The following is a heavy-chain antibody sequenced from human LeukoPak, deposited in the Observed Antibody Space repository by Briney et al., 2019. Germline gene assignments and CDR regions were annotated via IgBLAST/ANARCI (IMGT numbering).Heavy chain of an antibody. J-gene: IGHJ4*02. CDR2: INPKTGDT. CDR1: GYTFTSYY. Sequence: ASVKVSCKASGYTFTSYYMHWVRQAPGQGLEWMGWINPKTGDTNFAKRFQGRVTMTRDTSISTVYMELNRLTSDDTALYYCARVGYCSGDRCYLHFDYWGQGTLVTVSS. V-gene: IGHV1-2*02. CDR3: ARVGYCSGDRCYLHFDY. D-gene: IGHD2-15*01.